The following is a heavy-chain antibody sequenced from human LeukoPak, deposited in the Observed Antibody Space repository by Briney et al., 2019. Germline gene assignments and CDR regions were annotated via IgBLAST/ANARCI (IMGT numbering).Heavy chain of an antibody. CDR2: ISYDGSNK. D-gene: IGHD6-19*01. J-gene: IGHJ4*02. V-gene: IGHV3-30*04. Sequence: GGSLRLSCEASGFTFSSYAMHWVRPAPGKGLEWVAVISYDGSNKYYADSVKGRFTISRDNSKNTLYLQMNSLRAEDTAVYYCARVTAGGWYFDYWGQGTLVTVSS. CDR1: GFTFSSYA. CDR3: ARVTAGGWYFDY.